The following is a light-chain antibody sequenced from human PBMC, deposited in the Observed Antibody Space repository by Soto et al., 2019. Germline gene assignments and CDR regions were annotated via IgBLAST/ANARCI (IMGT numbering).Light chain of an antibody. Sequence: DIQMAQTPSTLSASVGDRVTIACRTSQSISTWLAWYQQTPGTAPKVLIYHASNMQSGVPSRFSGSGSGTEFTLTFSNLQPDDFATYYCQKYNSYSFGQGTKVDIK. V-gene: IGKV1-5*01. CDR2: HAS. CDR3: QKYNSYS. CDR1: QSISTW. J-gene: IGKJ1*01.